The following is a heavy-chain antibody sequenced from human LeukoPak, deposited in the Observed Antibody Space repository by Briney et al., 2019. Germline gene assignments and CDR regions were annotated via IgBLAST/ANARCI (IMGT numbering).Heavy chain of an antibody. CDR2: ISGSGGST. Sequence: GGSLRLSCAASGFTFSSYAMSWVRQAPGKGLEWVSAISGSGGSTYYADSVKGRFTISRDNSKNTLYLQMNSLRAEDTAVYYCATHPLGYCSSTSCAKFDYWGQGTLVTVSS. J-gene: IGHJ4*02. CDR3: ATHPLGYCSSTSCAKFDY. D-gene: IGHD2-2*01. CDR1: GFTFSSYA. V-gene: IGHV3-23*01.